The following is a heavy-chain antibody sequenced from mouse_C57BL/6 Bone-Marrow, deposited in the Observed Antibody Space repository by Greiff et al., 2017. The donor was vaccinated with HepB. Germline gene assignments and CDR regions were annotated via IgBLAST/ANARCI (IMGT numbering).Heavy chain of an antibody. V-gene: IGHV5-6*01. J-gene: IGHJ3*01. CDR2: ISSGGSYT. CDR3: ARQEEAWFAY. CDR1: GFTFSSYG. Sequence: EVQWVESGGDLVKPGGSLKLSCAASGFTFSSYGMSWVRQTPDKRLEWVATISSGGSYTYYPDSVKGRFTISRDNAKNTLYLQMSSLKSEDTAMYYCARQEEAWFAYWGQGTLVTVSA.